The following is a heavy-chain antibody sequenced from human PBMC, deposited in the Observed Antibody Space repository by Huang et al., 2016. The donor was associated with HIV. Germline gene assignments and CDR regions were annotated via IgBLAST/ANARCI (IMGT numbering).Heavy chain of an antibody. CDR3: ARGSAGVLWFGEM. CDR2: ISYDGSNQ. Sequence: QERLVESGGGVVQPGRSLGLSCAASGFTFSSYAMHWVRQARGKGLEGVAVISYDGSNQHYVDSVKGRFTISRDNSKKMLYLQMNSLRMGDTAVYYCARGSAGVLWFGEMWGQGTLVTVSS. V-gene: IGHV3-30*04. D-gene: IGHD3-10*01. CDR1: GFTFSSYA. J-gene: IGHJ4*02.